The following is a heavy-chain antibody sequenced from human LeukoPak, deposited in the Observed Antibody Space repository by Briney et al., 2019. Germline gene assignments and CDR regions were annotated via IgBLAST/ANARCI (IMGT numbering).Heavy chain of an antibody. CDR2: ISGSGGST. Sequence: GGSLRLSCAASGFTFDTHDMSWVRQAPGKGLEWVSAISGSGGSTYYADSVKGRFTISRDNSKNTLYLQMNSLRAEDTAVYYCAKILDTAMVKDWFDPWGQGTLVTVSS. CDR1: GFTFDTHD. CDR3: AKILDTAMVKDWFDP. V-gene: IGHV3-23*01. J-gene: IGHJ5*02. D-gene: IGHD5-18*01.